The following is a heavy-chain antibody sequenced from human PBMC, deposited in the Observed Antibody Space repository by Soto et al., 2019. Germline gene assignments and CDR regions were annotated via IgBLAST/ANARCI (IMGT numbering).Heavy chain of an antibody. J-gene: IGHJ5*02. Sequence: GGSLRLSCAASGFTFSNYVMHWVRQAPGEGLEYISSIDANGGRRYYIDSVKGRFIISRDNSKNTVYLQMNSLRTEDTAVYYCMKDFGRIVVVSSAWGQGTLVTVSS. CDR1: GFTFSNYV. V-gene: IGHV3-64D*06. D-gene: IGHD2-15*01. CDR2: IDANGGRR. CDR3: MKDFGRIVVVSSA.